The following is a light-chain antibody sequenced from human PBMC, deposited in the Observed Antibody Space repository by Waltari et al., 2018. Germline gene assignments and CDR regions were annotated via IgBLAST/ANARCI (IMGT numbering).Light chain of an antibody. CDR2: GAS. Sequence: EVVLTQSPVTLSVSPGETVTLSCRASQSVASYLAWYQQKSGQATRLLIYGASSRATGVPARFSGVGSATEFTLTISGLQSEDFAVYYCQQYGNLPPYTFGQGTQLEIK. CDR1: QSVASY. J-gene: IGKJ2*01. CDR3: QQYGNLPPYT. V-gene: IGKV3-15*01.